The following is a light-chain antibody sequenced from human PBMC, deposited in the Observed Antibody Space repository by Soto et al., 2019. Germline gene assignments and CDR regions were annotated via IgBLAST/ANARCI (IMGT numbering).Light chain of an antibody. CDR1: QSVSSN. CDR3: QQYDDWPET. V-gene: IGKV3-15*01. J-gene: IGKJ1*01. Sequence: EKVMTQSPATLSVSPGERATLSCRASQSVSSNLAWYQQKPGQAPRLLIYDASTRATGIPARFSGSGSGTDFTLTISSLQSEDLALYYCQQYDDWPETFGQGTKVEIK. CDR2: DAS.